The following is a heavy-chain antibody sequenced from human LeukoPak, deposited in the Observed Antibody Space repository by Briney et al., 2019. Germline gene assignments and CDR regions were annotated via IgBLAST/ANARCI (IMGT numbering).Heavy chain of an antibody. CDR3: ARASSSSDYYYGMDV. V-gene: IGHV4-34*01. CDR2: INHSGST. D-gene: IGHD2-2*01. J-gene: IGHJ6*02. CDR1: GGSFSGYY. Sequence: PSETLSLTSAVYGGSFSGYYWSWIRQPPGKGLEWIGEINHSGSTNYNPSLKSRVTISVDTSKNQFSLKLSSVTAADTAVYYCARASSSSDYYYGMDVWGQGTTVTVSS.